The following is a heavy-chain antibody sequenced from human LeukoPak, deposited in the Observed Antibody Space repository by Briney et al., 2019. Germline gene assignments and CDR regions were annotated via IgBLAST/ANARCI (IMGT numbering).Heavy chain of an antibody. J-gene: IGHJ4*02. Sequence: PGGSLRLSCAASGLTVSSNSMSWVRQAPGKGLEWVSFIYSGGSTYYADSVKGRFTISRDNSKHSLYLLMDSLTAEDTALYYCGKDSKAVTGTGYIDYWGQGTLVTVSS. V-gene: IGHV3-53*05. CDR1: GLTVSSNS. CDR2: IYSGGST. CDR3: GKDSKAVTGTGYIDY. D-gene: IGHD6-19*01.